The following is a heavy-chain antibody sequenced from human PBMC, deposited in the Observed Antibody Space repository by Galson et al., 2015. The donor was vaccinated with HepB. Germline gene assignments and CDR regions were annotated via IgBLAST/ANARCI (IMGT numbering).Heavy chain of an antibody. CDR3: ARDTDGAVAAP. V-gene: IGHV3-33*01. Sequence: LRLSCAASGFTFSSYGMHWVRQAPGKGLEWVAVIWYDGSNKYYADSVKGRFTISRDNSKNTLYLQMNSLRAEDTAVYYCARDTDGAVAAPWGQGTLVTVSS. CDR1: GFTFSSYG. D-gene: IGHD6-19*01. J-gene: IGHJ5*02. CDR2: IWYDGSNK.